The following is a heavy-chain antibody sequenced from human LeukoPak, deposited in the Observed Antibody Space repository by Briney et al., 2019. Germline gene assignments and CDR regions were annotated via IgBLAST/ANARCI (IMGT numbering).Heavy chain of an antibody. CDR2: IKTVSDGGAT. Sequence: GGSLRLSCAASNFTFSNAWMNWVRQARGKGLEWVGRIKTVSDGGATDYAAPVKGRFIISRDHSKNTLFLQMNSLKTEDTAVYYCSTDPWHGMDVWGQGTTVTVSS. CDR3: STDPWHGMDV. J-gene: IGHJ6*02. D-gene: IGHD5-24*01. V-gene: IGHV3-15*07. CDR1: NFTFSNAW.